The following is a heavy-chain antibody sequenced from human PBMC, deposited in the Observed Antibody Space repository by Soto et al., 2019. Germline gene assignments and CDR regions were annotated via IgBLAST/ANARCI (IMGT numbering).Heavy chain of an antibody. J-gene: IGHJ5*02. CDR2: IYYSGST. CDR3: ASRGRSYYYGSGGYFWFDP. CDR1: GGSISSSGYY. Sequence: SETLSLTCTVSGGSISSSGYYWSWIRQHPGKGLEWIGYIYYSGSTYYNPSLKSRVTISVDTSKNQFSLKLSSVTAADTAVYYCASRGRSYYYGSGGYFWFDPWGQGTLVTVSS. D-gene: IGHD3-10*01. V-gene: IGHV4-31*03.